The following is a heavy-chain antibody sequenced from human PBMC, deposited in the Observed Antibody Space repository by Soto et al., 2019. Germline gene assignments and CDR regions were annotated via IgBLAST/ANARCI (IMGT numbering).Heavy chain of an antibody. CDR1: GYSFTSYW. V-gene: IGHV5-51*01. CDR2: IYPYDSDT. J-gene: IGHJ4*02. Sequence: GESLKISCKSSGYSFTSYWIGWVRQMPGKGLEWMGIIYPYDSDTRYSPSFQGPVTISADTSISTAYLQWSSLKASDTAMYYCARIIGSYRAGYFDYWGQGTLVTVSS. D-gene: IGHD3-16*01. CDR3: ARIIGSYRAGYFDY.